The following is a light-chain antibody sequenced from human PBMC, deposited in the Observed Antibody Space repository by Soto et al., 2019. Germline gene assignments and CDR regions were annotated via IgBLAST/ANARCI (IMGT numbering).Light chain of an antibody. CDR3: QQYGSSPPLS. V-gene: IGKV3-20*01. Sequence: VVAQSTGTVSLYPGERATLSCRASQTVRNNYLAWYQQKPGQAPRLLIYDATSRATGIPDRFSGSGSGTDFTLTISRLEPEDFAVYYCQQYGSSPPLSFGGRTKVDIK. CDR1: QTVRNNY. J-gene: IGKJ4*01. CDR2: DAT.